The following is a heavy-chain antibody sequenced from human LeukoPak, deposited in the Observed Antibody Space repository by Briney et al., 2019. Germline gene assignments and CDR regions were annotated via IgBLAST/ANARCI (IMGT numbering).Heavy chain of an antibody. CDR2: IYHSGST. J-gene: IGHJ6*02. Sequence: SQTLSLTCAVSGGSISSGGYSWSWIRQPPGTGLEWIGYIYHSGSTYYNPSLKSRVTISVDRSKNQFSLKLSSVTAADTAVYYCARWGYGMDVWGQGTTVTVSS. CDR1: GGSISSGGYS. CDR3: ARWGYGMDV. V-gene: IGHV4-30-2*01. D-gene: IGHD3-16*01.